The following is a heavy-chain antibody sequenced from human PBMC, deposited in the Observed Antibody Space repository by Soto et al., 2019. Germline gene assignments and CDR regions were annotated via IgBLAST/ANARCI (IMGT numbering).Heavy chain of an antibody. V-gene: IGHV3-30*04. J-gene: IGHJ6*02. Sequence: QAGGSLRLSCAASGFTFNYYSLHWVRQAPGKGLEWVAVVSYDGSNRDYADSVKGRFTISRDNAQGMLFLQMDSLRPEDAGVYYCARRDTPLVTSYYYYPMDVWGQGTTVTVSS. D-gene: IGHD5-18*01. CDR3: ARRDTPLVTSYYYYPMDV. CDR2: VSYDGSNR. CDR1: GFTFNYYS.